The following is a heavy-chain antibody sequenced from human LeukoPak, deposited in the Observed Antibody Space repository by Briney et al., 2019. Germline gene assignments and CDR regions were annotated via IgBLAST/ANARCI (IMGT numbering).Heavy chain of an antibody. CDR1: GYTFSDFY. J-gene: IGHJ4*02. CDR2: ITPKSGDT. Sequence: ASVKVSCKASGYTFSDFYIHWVRQAPGQGLEYAGWITPKSGDTYSPQRFQGRVTMTRDASISTAYMELSSLRSDDTAVYFCARVRLADERAWAYWGQGTLVTVSS. V-gene: IGHV1-2*02. CDR3: ARVRLADERAWAY. D-gene: IGHD3-3*02.